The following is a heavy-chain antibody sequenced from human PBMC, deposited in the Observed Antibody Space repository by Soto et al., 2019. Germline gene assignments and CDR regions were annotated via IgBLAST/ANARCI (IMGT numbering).Heavy chain of an antibody. D-gene: IGHD3-3*01. V-gene: IGHV4-59*01. Sequence: SETLSLTCTVSGGSISSYYWSWIRQPPGKGLEWIGYIYYSGSTNYNPSLKSRVTISVDTSKNQFSLKLSSVTAADTAVYYCASGGVDDFWSGYYVWGQGTLVTVSS. CDR2: IYYSGST. J-gene: IGHJ4*02. CDR1: GGSISSYY. CDR3: ASGGVDDFWSGYYV.